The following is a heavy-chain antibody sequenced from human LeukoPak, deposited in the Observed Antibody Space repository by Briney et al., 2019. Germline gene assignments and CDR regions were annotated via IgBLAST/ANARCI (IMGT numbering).Heavy chain of an antibody. CDR1: GFSFGRHW. CDR2: IKQDGSEK. D-gene: IGHD1-26*01. V-gene: IGHV3-7*01. J-gene: IGHJ4*02. Sequence: GGSLRLSCAASGFSFGRHWMSWVRQAPGKGLEWVANIKQDGSEKYYVDSVKGRFTISRDNAKNSLYLQMNSLRAEDTAVYYCARISSRSGSYYWGQGTLVTVSS. CDR3: ARISSRSGSYY.